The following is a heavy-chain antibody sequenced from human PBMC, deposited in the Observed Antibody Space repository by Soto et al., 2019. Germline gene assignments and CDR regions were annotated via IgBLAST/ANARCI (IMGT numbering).Heavy chain of an antibody. V-gene: IGHV4-34*01. D-gene: IGHD3-10*01. Sequence: ETLSLTCAVYGGSFSDYYWSWIRQPPGKGLEWIGEINHSGSTNYNPSLKSRVTISVDTSKNQFSLKLSSVTAADTAVYYCAREGRYYASGRFWWFDPWGQGTLVTVS. CDR1: GGSFSDYY. CDR2: INHSGST. CDR3: AREGRYYASGRFWWFDP. J-gene: IGHJ5*02.